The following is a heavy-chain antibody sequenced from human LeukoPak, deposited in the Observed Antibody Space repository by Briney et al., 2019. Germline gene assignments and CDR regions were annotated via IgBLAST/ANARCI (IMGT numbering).Heavy chain of an antibody. V-gene: IGHV3-33*01. D-gene: IGHD2-15*01. Sequence: GGSLRLSCAASGFTFSSYGMHWVRQAPGKGLEWVAVIWYDGSNKYYADSVKGRFTISRDNSKNTLYLQMNSLRAEDTAVYYCARDRYGGSCSVFDYWGQGTLVTVSS. CDR2: IWYDGSNK. J-gene: IGHJ4*02. CDR3: ARDRYGGSCSVFDY. CDR1: GFTFSSYG.